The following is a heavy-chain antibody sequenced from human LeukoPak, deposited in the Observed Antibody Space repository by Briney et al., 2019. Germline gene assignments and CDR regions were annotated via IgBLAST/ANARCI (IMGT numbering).Heavy chain of an antibody. CDR1: GYTFTSYD. V-gene: IGHV1-8*01. CDR2: MNPNSGNT. CDR3: ARLIDTAMVTRDY. Sequence: ASVKVYCKASGYTFTSYDINWVRQATGQGLEWMGWMNPNSGNTGYAQKFQGRVTMTRNTSISTAYMELSSLRSEDTAVYYCARLIDTAMVTRDYWGQGTLVTVSS. D-gene: IGHD5-18*01. J-gene: IGHJ4*02.